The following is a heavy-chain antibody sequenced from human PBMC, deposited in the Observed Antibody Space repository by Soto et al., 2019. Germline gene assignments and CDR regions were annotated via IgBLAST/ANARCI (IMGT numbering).Heavy chain of an antibody. V-gene: IGHV4-59*01. Sequence: SETLSLTCTVSGGSISSYYWSWIRQPPGKGLEWIGYIYYSGSTNYNPSLKSRVTISVDTSKNQFSLKLSSVTAADTAVYYCASGPRIGWFDPWGQGTLVTVSS. J-gene: IGHJ5*02. D-gene: IGHD2-15*01. CDR1: GGSISSYY. CDR3: ASGPRIGWFDP. CDR2: IYYSGST.